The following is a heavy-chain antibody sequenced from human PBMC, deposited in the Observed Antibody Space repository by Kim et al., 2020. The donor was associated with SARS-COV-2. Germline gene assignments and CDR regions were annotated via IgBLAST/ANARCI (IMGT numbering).Heavy chain of an antibody. CDR1: GGSISSYY. D-gene: IGHD2-15*01. Sequence: SETLSLTCTVSGGSISSYYWSWIRQPAGKGLEWIVRIYTSGSTNYNPSLKNRVTMSVDTSKNQFSLKLSSVTAADTAVYYCARDPGYCSGDSCYHNYYYGMDVWGQGTTVTVSS. J-gene: IGHJ6*02. CDR2: IYTSGST. V-gene: IGHV4-4*07. CDR3: ARDPGYCSGDSCYHNYYYGMDV.